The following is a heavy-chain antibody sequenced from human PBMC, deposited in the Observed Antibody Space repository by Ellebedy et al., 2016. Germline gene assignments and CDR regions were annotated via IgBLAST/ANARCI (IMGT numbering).Heavy chain of an antibody. V-gene: IGHV3-11*01. Sequence: GESLKISCAASGFTFSDHYLGWIRQDPGKGLEWVSYISRDSGTTIYYADSVKGRFTISRDNAKNSVYLQMNSLRAEDTAVYYCARGHYGMDVWGQGTTVTVSS. CDR1: GFTFSDHY. CDR3: ARGHYGMDV. D-gene: IGHD3-10*01. CDR2: ISRDSGTTI. J-gene: IGHJ6*02.